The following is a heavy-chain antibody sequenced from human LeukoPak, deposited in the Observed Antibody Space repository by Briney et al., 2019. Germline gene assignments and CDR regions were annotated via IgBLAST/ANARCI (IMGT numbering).Heavy chain of an antibody. Sequence: GESLKISCKGSGYSLTSYWIGWVRQMPGKGLEWMGIIYPGDSDTRYSPCFQGQVTISADKSIITAYLQWSSLKASDTAMYYCARPSMVRGGGIDYWGQGTLVTVSS. CDR1: GYSLTSYW. V-gene: IGHV5-51*01. D-gene: IGHD3-10*01. CDR3: ARPSMVRGGGIDY. J-gene: IGHJ4*02. CDR2: IYPGDSDT.